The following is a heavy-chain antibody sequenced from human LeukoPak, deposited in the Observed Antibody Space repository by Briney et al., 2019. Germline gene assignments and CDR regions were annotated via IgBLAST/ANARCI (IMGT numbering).Heavy chain of an antibody. Sequence: SETLSLTCAVYGGSFSGYYWSWIRQPPGKGLEWIGEINHSGSTNYNPSLKSRVTISVDTSKNQFSLKLSSATAADTAVYYCARGIAAAFTWGQGTMVTVSS. D-gene: IGHD6-13*01. CDR3: ARGIAAAFT. CDR1: GGSFSGYY. V-gene: IGHV4-34*01. CDR2: INHSGST. J-gene: IGHJ3*01.